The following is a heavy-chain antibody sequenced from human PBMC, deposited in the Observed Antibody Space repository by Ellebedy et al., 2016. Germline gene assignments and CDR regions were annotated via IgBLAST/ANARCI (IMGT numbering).Heavy chain of an antibody. V-gene: IGHV3-15*01. J-gene: IGHJ4*02. CDR1: GFTFRNAY. CDR2: IKSKDDGGTA. Sequence: GGSLRLSCAVSGFTFRNAYMGWVRQAPGKGLEWVGRIKSKDDGGTADYAAPVKGRFIISRDDSKNTLYLRMNMLKTGDTAVYYCTASVTMIVVDDYWGQGTLVTVSS. D-gene: IGHD3-22*01. CDR3: TASVTMIVVDDY.